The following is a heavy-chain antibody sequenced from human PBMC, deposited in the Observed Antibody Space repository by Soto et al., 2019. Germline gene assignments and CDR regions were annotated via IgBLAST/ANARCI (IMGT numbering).Heavy chain of an antibody. CDR2: IWYDGSNK. CDR3: ARAVGPFDY. J-gene: IGHJ4*02. D-gene: IGHD1-26*01. Sequence: QVQLVESGGGVVQPGRSLRLSCAASGFTFSTYGMHWVRQAPGKGLEWVAVIWYDGSNKYYGDSVKGRFTISRDNSKNPLYLQMNSLRAEDTAVYYCARAVGPFDYWGQGTLVTVSS. V-gene: IGHV3-33*01. CDR1: GFTFSTYG.